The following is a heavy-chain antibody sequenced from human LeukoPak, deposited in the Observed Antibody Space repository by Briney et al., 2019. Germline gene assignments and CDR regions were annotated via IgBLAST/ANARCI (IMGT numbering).Heavy chain of an antibody. CDR2: IRYDGSNK. D-gene: IGHD3-10*01. V-gene: IGHV3-33*01. CDR3: ARERDYYGSGSYPFYYYYGMDV. Sequence: GGSLRLSCAASGFTFSSYGMRWVRQAPGKGLEWVAVIRYDGSNKYYADSVKGRFTISRDNSKNTLYLQMNSLRAEDTAVYYCARERDYYGSGSYPFYYYYGMDVWGQGTTVTVSS. CDR1: GFTFSSYG. J-gene: IGHJ6*02.